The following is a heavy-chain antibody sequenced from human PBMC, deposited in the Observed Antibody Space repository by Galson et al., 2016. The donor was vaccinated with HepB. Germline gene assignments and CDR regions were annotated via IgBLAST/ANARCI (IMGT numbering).Heavy chain of an antibody. J-gene: IGHJ5*02. CDR3: AKRVGAAARGWFDP. Sequence: SLRLSCAASGFTFINFAMSWVRQAPGKGLEWASAISTTGHVTYYADSVKGRFTISRDNSKDTLYLQMNSLRAEDTAVYYCAKRVGAAARGWFDPWGQGTLVTVSS. V-gene: IGHV3-23*01. D-gene: IGHD1-26*01. CDR1: GFTFINFA. CDR2: ISTTGHVT.